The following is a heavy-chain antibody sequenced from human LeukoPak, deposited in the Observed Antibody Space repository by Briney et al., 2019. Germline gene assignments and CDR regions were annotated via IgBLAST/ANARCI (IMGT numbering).Heavy chain of an antibody. CDR2: IIPIFGTA. Sequence: SVKVSCKASGGTFSSYAISWVRQAPGQGLEWMGGIIPIFGTANYAQKFQGRVTITTDESTSTAYMALSSLRSEDTAVYYCARGTEPDYYGSGSYSAAFDIWGQGTMVTVSS. V-gene: IGHV1-69*05. CDR3: ARGTEPDYYGSGSYSAAFDI. D-gene: IGHD3-10*01. J-gene: IGHJ3*02. CDR1: GGTFSSYA.